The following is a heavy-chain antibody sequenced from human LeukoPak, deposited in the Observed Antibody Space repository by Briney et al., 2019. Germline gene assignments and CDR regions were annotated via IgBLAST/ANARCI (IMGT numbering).Heavy chain of an antibody. J-gene: IGHJ6*02. V-gene: IGHV7-4-1*02. Sequence: GASVKVSCKASGYTFTSYGMNWVRQAPGQGLEWMGWINTNTGNPTYAQAFKGRSVFSLDTSVSTAYLQISSLKAEDTAVYYCARWDYGSVSYNGGWGYGGGKNYYNYGMDVWGQGTTVTVSS. CDR1: GYTFTSYG. D-gene: IGHD3-10*01. CDR2: INTNTGNP. CDR3: ARWDYGSVSYNGGWGYGGGKNYYNYGMDV.